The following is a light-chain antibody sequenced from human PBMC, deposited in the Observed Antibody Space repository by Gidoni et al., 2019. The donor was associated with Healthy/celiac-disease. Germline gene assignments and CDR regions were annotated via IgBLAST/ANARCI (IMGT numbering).Light chain of an antibody. CDR2: LGS. CDR1: QSLLHSNGYNY. CDR3: MQVLQTPCS. V-gene: IGKV2-28*01. Sequence: DIVMTQSPLSLPVTPGEPASISCRSSQSLLHSNGYNYLDWYLQKPGQSPQLLIYLGSNRASGVPDRFSGSASGTDFILKISRVEAEDVGVYYCMQVLQTPCSFGQGTKLEIK. J-gene: IGKJ2*04.